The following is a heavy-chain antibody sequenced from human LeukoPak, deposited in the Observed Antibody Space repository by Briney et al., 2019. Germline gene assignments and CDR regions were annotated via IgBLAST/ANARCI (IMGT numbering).Heavy chain of an antibody. J-gene: IGHJ5*02. Sequence: GGSLRLSCEASGFTFSSYSMNWVRQAPGKGLEWVSYISSSRTTIYYADSVKGRFTISRDNAKSSLYLQMNSLRDEDTAVYYCARALYYYDNSASGWFDPWGQGTLVTVSS. V-gene: IGHV3-48*02. D-gene: IGHD3-22*01. CDR2: ISSSRTTI. CDR3: ARALYYYDNSASGWFDP. CDR1: GFTFSSYS.